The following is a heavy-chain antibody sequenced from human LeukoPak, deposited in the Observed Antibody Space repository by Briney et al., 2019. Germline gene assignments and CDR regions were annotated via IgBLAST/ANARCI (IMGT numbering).Heavy chain of an antibody. J-gene: IGHJ4*02. Sequence: GGSLRLSCAASGFTFSDYYMSWIRQAPGRGLEWLANINQDGTETYYVDSVKGRFTISRDNAKNSVFLQLRNLRGEDTALYYCARTIWFGELVDFWGQGALVTVSS. CDR3: ARTIWFGELVDF. D-gene: IGHD3-10*01. CDR1: GFTFSDYY. CDR2: INQDGTET. V-gene: IGHV3-7*01.